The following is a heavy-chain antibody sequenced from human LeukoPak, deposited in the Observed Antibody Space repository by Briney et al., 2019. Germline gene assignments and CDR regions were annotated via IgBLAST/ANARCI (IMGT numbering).Heavy chain of an antibody. D-gene: IGHD3-10*01. Sequence: GGSLRLSCAASGFTFSSYAMHWVRQAPGKGLEWVAVISYDGSNKYYADSVKGRFTISRDNSKNTLYLQMNSLRAEDTAVYYCARDMSYYGSGSYYFYWGQGTLVTVSS. V-gene: IGHV3-30*04. J-gene: IGHJ4*02. CDR3: ARDMSYYGSGSYYFY. CDR1: GFTFSSYA. CDR2: ISYDGSNK.